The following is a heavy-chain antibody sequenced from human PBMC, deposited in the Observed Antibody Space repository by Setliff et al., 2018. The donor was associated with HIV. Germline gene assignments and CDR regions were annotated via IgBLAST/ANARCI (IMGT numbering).Heavy chain of an antibody. CDR2: IYYSGST. J-gene: IGHJ4*02. Sequence: PSETLSLTCTVSGGSIISSTYFWGWIRQPPGKGLECIGNIYYSGSTNSGPSFKSRVSMSGDTSKNQLSLKVASVTAADTAVYYCARLSDTAMASFDSWGQGTLVTVSS. V-gene: IGHV4-39*07. CDR1: GGSIISSTYF. CDR3: ARLSDTAMASFDS. D-gene: IGHD5-18*01.